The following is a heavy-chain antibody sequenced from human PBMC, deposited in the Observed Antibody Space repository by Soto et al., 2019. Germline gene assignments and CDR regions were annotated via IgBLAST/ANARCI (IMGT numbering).Heavy chain of an antibody. CDR3: ARGVGGYNYFSL. CDR1: GYSINSGGYH. Sequence: QVQLQESGPGLVKPSQTLSLKCTVSGYSINSGGYHWGWIRQHPEKGREWLGYIFSSGNTYYNPSLKSRLSISIDTSENHFSLRLNSVTAADTAVYYCARGVGGYNYFSLWGQGTLVTVSS. V-gene: IGHV4-31*03. CDR2: IFSSGNT. J-gene: IGHJ4*02. D-gene: IGHD5-12*01.